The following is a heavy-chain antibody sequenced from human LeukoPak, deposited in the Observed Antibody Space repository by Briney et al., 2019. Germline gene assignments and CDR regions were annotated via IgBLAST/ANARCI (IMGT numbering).Heavy chain of an antibody. CDR2: IWYDGSNK. Sequence: GGSLRLSCAPSGFTFSSYGMHSVRQAPGEGLEWVAVIWYDGSNKYYAGSVKGRFTISRDNSKNRLYLQMNSLRAEDTAVYYCARSQGGTMSLRHVDLWGRGTLVTVSS. V-gene: IGHV3-33*01. D-gene: IGHD3-22*01. J-gene: IGHJ2*01. CDR1: GFTFSSYG. CDR3: ARSQGGTMSLRHVDL.